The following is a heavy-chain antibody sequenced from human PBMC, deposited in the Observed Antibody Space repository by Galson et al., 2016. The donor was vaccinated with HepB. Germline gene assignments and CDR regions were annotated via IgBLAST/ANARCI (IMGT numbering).Heavy chain of an antibody. J-gene: IGHJ5*02. Sequence: LSLTCTVSGGSLSRYYWSWIRQPPGKGLEWLGYIHYTGSTPYQSSLKGRVTIPVDMSKNLFSLKLSSVTAADTAVYYCARDGSGNYRNDGWFDPWGQGAQVLVSS. CDR1: GGSLSRYY. CDR2: IHYTGST. V-gene: IGHV4-59*01. CDR3: ARDGSGNYRNDGWFDP. D-gene: IGHD3-10*01.